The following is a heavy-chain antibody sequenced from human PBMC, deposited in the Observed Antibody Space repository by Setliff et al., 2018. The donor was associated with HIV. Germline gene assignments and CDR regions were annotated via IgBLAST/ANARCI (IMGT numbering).Heavy chain of an antibody. CDR3: ARDVGFPLYYFDY. Sequence: GSLRLSCAASGFTFSNYAMNWVRQAPGKGLEWVSYISSSSSTIYYADSVKGRFTISRDNAKNSLYLQMNSLRAEDTAVYYCARDVGFPLYYFDYWGQGALVTVSS. V-gene: IGHV3-48*01. J-gene: IGHJ4*02. CDR2: ISSSSSTI. CDR1: GFTFSNYA. D-gene: IGHD1-26*01.